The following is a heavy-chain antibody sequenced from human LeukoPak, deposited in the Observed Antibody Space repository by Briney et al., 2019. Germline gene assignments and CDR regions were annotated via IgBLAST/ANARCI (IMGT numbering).Heavy chain of an antibody. V-gene: IGHV1-2*06. Sequence: GASVKVSCKASGYTFNDYSIHWVRQARGQGLEWMGRINSNSGGTSYIQNFQGRVTMTRDTSINTAYMELSGLTSDDSAVYYCARSGSGSGXLYYFDYWGXGTLVXVS. CDR3: ARSGSGSGXLYYFDY. J-gene: IGHJ4*01. CDR1: GYTFNDYS. CDR2: INSNSGGT. D-gene: IGHD3-10*01.